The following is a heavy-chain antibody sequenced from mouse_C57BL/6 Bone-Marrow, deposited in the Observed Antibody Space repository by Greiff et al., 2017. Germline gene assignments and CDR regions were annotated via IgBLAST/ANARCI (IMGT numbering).Heavy chain of an antibody. CDR1: GFNIKDDY. D-gene: IGHD1-1*01. V-gene: IGHV14-4*01. CDR3: TPLYYYGSSYDY. J-gene: IGHJ2*01. Sequence: EVQLQQSGAELVRPGASVKLSCTASGFNIKDDYMHWVKQRPEQGLEWIGWIDSENGDTEYASKFQGKATITADTSSNTAYLQLSSLTSEDTAVYYCTPLYYYGSSYDYWGQGTTLTVSS. CDR2: IDSENGDT.